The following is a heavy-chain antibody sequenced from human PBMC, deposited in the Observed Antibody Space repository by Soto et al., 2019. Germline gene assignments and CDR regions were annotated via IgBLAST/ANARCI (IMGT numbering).Heavy chain of an antibody. Sequence: GGSLRLSCAASGFTFSSYAMSWVRQAPGKGLEWVSAISGSGGSTNHADSVKGRFTISRDNSKNTLYLQMNSLRAEHTAVYYCAKDGWTYYDILTGPPGDYYYSMDVWGQGTTVTVSS. D-gene: IGHD3-9*01. V-gene: IGHV3-23*01. J-gene: IGHJ6*02. CDR3: AKDGWTYYDILTGPPGDYYYSMDV. CDR1: GFTFSSYA. CDR2: ISGSGGST.